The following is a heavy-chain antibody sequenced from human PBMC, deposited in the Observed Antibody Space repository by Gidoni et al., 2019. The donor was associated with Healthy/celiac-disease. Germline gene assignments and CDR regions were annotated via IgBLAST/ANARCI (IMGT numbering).Heavy chain of an antibody. J-gene: IGHJ4*02. CDR1: GYTFTGYY. CDR2: INPNSGGT. D-gene: IGHD5-12*01. Sequence: QVQLVQSGAEVKKPGASVKVSCKASGYTFTGYYMPWVRQATGQGLEWMGWINPNSGGTNYAQKFQGWVTMTRDTSISTAYMELSRLRSDDTAVYYCAREVDGYNLRTFDYWGQGTLVTVSS. CDR3: AREVDGYNLRTFDY. V-gene: IGHV1-2*04.